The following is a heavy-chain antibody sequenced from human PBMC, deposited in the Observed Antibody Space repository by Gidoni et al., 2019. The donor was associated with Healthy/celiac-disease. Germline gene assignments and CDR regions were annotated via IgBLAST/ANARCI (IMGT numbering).Heavy chain of an antibody. V-gene: IGHV3-23*01. CDR2: ISGSGGST. Sequence: EVQLLESGGGLVQPGGSLRLSCAASGFTFSSYAMSWVRQAPGKGLEWGSAISGSGGSTYYADSVKGRFTISRDNSKNTLYLQMNSLRAEDTAVYYCAKGSSSWYDAGWFDPWGQGTLVTVSS. D-gene: IGHD6-13*01. CDR1: GFTFSSYA. CDR3: AKGSSSWYDAGWFDP. J-gene: IGHJ5*02.